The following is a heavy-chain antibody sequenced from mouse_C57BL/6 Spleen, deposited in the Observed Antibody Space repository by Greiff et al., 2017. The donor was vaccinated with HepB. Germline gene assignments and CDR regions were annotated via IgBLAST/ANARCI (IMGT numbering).Heavy chain of an antibody. CDR3: ARGRYLGAMDY. CDR1: GYTFTSYW. V-gene: IGHV1-61*01. Sequence: QVQLQQPGAELVRPGSSVKLSCKASGYTFTSYWMDWVKQRPGQGLEWIGNIYPSDSETHYNQKFKDKATLTVDKSSSTAYMQLSSLTSEDSAVYYCARGRYLGAMDYWGHGTSVTVSS. D-gene: IGHD5-1*01. J-gene: IGHJ4*01. CDR2: IYPSDSET.